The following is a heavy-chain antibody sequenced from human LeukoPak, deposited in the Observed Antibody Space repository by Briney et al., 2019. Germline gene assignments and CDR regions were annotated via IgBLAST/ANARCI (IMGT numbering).Heavy chain of an antibody. CDR1: GYIFTDYG. CDR3: ARDVSRGYMDY. V-gene: IGHV1-18*01. CDR2: ISSNTGDT. Sequence: GASVRVSCRASGYIFTDYGITWVRQAPGQRLDWMGWISSNTGDTVYAENVQGRVTMTTDTSTSTAYMDLTSLTSDDTALYYCARDVSRGYMDYWGQGSLVTVSS. J-gene: IGHJ4*02.